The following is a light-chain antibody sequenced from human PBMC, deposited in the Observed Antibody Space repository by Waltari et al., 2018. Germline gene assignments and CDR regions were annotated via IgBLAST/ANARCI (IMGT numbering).Light chain of an antibody. Sequence: DIVMTQSPDSLAASLGERATINCQHSTSVLYSSNDKNYLAWYQQKAGQPPKLLIYWASTRESGVPDRFSGSGSGTDFTLSISSLQAEDVAVYYCQQYFSTPRTFGQGTKVEIK. CDR3: QQYFSTPRT. V-gene: IGKV4-1*01. J-gene: IGKJ1*01. CDR1: TSVLYSSNDKNY. CDR2: WAS.